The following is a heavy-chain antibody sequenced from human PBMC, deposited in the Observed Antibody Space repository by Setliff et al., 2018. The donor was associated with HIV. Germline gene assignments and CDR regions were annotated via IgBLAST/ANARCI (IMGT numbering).Heavy chain of an antibody. J-gene: IGHJ5*02. CDR1: GYTFTSYG. Sequence: ASVKVSCKASGYTFTSYGISWVRQDPGQGLEWMGGISAYNGNTNYAPRLLGRVTMTTDTSTSTAYMELRSLSSDDTAVYYCARARLQGMLTAVGPRDNCLDPWGQGTRVTVS. CDR3: ARARLQGMLTAVGPRDNCLDP. CDR2: ISAYNGNT. V-gene: IGHV1-18*01. D-gene: IGHD3-9*01.